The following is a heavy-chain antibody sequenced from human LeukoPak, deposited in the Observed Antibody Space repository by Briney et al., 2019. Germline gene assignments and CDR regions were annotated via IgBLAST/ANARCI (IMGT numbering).Heavy chain of an antibody. CDR1: GFTFDDYA. D-gene: IGHD2-15*01. V-gene: IGHV3-9*01. J-gene: IGHJ3*02. CDR2: ISWNSGSI. CDR3: AKAGPTGGYCSGGSCYSDAFDI. Sequence: GGSLRLSCAASGFTFDDYAMHWVRQAPGKGLEWVSGISWNSGSIGYADSVKGRFTISRDNSKNTLYLQMNSLRAEDTAVYYCAKAGPTGGYCSGGSCYSDAFDIWGQGTMVTVSS.